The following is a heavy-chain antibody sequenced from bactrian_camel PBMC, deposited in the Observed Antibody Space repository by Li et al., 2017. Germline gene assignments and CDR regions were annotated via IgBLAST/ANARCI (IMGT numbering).Heavy chain of an antibody. V-gene: IGHV3S63*01. CDR1: GYISRDYC. CDR3: AAANLLSCPRLLTTAGRSGY. J-gene: IGHJ6*01. D-gene: IGHD1*01. CDR2: IDVGDGST. Sequence: HVQLVESGGGSVQDGGSLRLSCAASGYISRDYCTGFFRQAPGKEREGVAFIDVGDGSTYYADSVKGRFTISQDNAKNTVHLQMDSLKPEDTAIYGCAAANLLSCPRLLTTAGRSGYRGQGTQVTVS.